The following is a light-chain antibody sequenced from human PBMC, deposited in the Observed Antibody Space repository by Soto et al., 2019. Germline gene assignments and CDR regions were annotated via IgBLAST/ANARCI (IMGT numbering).Light chain of an antibody. J-gene: IGLJ3*02. CDR1: SSDVGGYNY. CDR2: EVS. Sequence: QSVLTQPASVSGSPGQSITISCTGTSSDVGGYNYVSWYQQHPGKAPKLMIYEVSNRPSGVSNRLSGSKSGNAASLTISGLQAEDEADDYRSSYTSSSTKVFGVGTKLTVL. CDR3: SSYTSSSTKV. V-gene: IGLV2-14*01.